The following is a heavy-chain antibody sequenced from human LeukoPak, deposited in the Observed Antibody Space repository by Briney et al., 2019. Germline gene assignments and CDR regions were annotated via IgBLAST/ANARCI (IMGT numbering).Heavy chain of an antibody. CDR2: INQDGSEK. J-gene: IGHJ4*02. Sequence: GGSLRLSCAASGFTFDDYGMTWVRQAPGKGLEWVANINQDGSEKYYVDSVKGRFTISRDNAKNSLYLQVNSLRAEDTAVYYCARHNYGQFDYWGQGILVPVSS. D-gene: IGHD5-18*01. CDR3: ARHNYGQFDY. CDR1: GFTFDDYG. V-gene: IGHV3-7*01.